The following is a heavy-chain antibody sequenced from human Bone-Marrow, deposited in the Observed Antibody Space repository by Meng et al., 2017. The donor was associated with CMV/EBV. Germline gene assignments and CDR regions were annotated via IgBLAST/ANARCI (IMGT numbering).Heavy chain of an antibody. V-gene: IGHV1-18*01. CDR3: AGDGGYCSSTSCYDNDAFDI. D-gene: IGHD2-2*01. CDR1: GYTFTSYG. J-gene: IGHJ3*02. CDR2: ISAYNGNT. Sequence: ASVKVSCKASGYTFTSYGISWVRQAPGQGLEWMGWISAYNGNTNYAQKLQGRVTMTTDTSTSTAYMELRSLRSDDTAVYYCAGDGGYCSSTSCYDNDAFDIWGQGTMVTVSS.